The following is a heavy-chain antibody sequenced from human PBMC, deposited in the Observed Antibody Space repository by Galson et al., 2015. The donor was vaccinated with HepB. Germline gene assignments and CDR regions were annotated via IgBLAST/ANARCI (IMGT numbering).Heavy chain of an antibody. D-gene: IGHD6-19*01. Sequence: SVKVSCKVFGYSLTELSMHWVRQAPGKGLEWMGGFDPEDGEAIYAQSFQGRLTMTEDTSTDTAYMTLSSLKSEDTAVYYCATSPPYNSGWWDYWGQGTLVTVSS. J-gene: IGHJ4*02. CDR1: GYSLTELS. CDR3: ATSPPYNSGWWDY. V-gene: IGHV1-24*01. CDR2: FDPEDGEA.